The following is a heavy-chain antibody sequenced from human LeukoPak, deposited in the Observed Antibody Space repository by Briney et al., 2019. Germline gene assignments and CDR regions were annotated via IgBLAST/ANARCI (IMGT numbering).Heavy chain of an antibody. Sequence: PGGSLRLSCEASGFTFSSYEMNWVRQAPGKGLEWISYITTTGDRIQYADSVKGRFTISRDNAKNSLYLQMNSLRAEDTGVYYCASGDYYSYYFDYWGQGTLVTASS. CDR3: ASGDYYSYYFDY. D-gene: IGHD2-21*02. CDR1: GFTFSSYE. V-gene: IGHV3-48*03. J-gene: IGHJ4*02. CDR2: ITTTGDRI.